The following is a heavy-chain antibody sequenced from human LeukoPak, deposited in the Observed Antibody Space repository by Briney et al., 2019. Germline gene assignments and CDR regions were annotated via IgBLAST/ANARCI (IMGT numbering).Heavy chain of an antibody. CDR2: INSGGGGT. V-gene: IGHV3-23*01. CDR1: GFTFSTYA. Sequence: GALRLSCAASGFTFSTYAMSWVRQAPGKGLEWVSAINSGGGGTHYADSVKGRFTISRDNSKNTVYLQMNSLRAEDTAVYYCAKPLRGWYDFDYWGQGTLVTVSS. D-gene: IGHD6-19*01. J-gene: IGHJ4*02. CDR3: AKPLRGWYDFDY.